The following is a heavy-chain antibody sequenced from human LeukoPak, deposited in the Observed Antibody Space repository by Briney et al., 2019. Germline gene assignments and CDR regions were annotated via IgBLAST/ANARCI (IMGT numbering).Heavy chain of an antibody. CDR2: IGTNEQRT. Sequence: GESLKISCVASGFTFSRYAMNWVRQTPGKGLEWVSLIGTNEQRTHYADSVKGRFTISRDNSKNTLFLQMNSLRPEDTAVYYCAKDLDSTDLYDNADWGQGTLVTVSS. J-gene: IGHJ1*01. CDR3: AKDLDSTDLYDNAD. D-gene: IGHD6-19*01. V-gene: IGHV3-23*01. CDR1: GFTFSRYA.